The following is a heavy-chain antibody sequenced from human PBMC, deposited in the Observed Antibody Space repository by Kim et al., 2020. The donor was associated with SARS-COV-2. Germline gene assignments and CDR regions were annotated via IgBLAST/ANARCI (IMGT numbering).Heavy chain of an antibody. CDR2: ISGSGGST. J-gene: IGHJ5*02. CDR1: GFTFSGYA. Sequence: GGSLRLSCAASGFTFSGYAMSWVRQAPGKGLEWVSAISGSGGSTYYADSVKGRFTISRDNSKNTLYLQMNSLRAEDTAVYYCANSPGSWPENWFDPWGQGTLVTVSS. D-gene: IGHD6-13*01. V-gene: IGHV3-23*01. CDR3: ANSPGSWPENWFDP.